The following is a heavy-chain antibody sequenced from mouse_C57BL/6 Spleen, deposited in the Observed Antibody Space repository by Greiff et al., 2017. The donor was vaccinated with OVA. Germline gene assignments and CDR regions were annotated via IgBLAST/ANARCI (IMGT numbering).Heavy chain of an antibody. CDR1: GYTFTSYW. CDR3: AREGVYYGSRALAY. J-gene: IGHJ3*01. CDR2: IDPSDSYT. Sequence: QVQLQQPGAELVMPGASVKLSCKASGYTFTSYWMHWVKQRPGQGLEWIGEIDPSDSYTNYNQKFKGKSTLTVDKSSSTAYMQLSSLTSEDSAVYYCAREGVYYGSRALAYWGQGTLVTVSA. V-gene: IGHV1-69*01. D-gene: IGHD1-1*01.